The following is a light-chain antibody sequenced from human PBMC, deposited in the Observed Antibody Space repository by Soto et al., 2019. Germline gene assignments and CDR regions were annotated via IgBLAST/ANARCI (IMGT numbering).Light chain of an antibody. CDR1: QSVSSSY. CDR2: GTS. CDR3: QQRSNWIT. V-gene: IGKV3D-20*02. Sequence: EIGLTQSPGTLSLSPGDRATLSCRASQSVSSSYLAWYQQHPGQAPRLLIHGTSNRATGIPARFSGSGSGTDFTLTISSLEPQDFAVYYCQQRSNWITFGQGTRPENK. J-gene: IGKJ5*01.